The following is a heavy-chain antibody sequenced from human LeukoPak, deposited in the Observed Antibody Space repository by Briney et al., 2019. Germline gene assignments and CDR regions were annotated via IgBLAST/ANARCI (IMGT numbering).Heavy chain of an antibody. CDR3: ARFDGADGYFDAFDI. CDR2: VSATGTST. D-gene: IGHD1-1*01. Sequence: GGSLRLSCAASGFTFSSYAMTWVRQAPGKGLEWVSAVSATGTSTYYADSVRGRFTISRDNSKNTLYLQMNSLRAEDTAVYYCARFDGADGYFDAFDIWGQGTMVTVSS. V-gene: IGHV3-23*01. J-gene: IGHJ3*02. CDR1: GFTFSSYA.